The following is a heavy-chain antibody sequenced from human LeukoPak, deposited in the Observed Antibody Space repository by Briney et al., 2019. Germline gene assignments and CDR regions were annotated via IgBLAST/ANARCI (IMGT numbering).Heavy chain of an antibody. D-gene: IGHD6-19*01. V-gene: IGHV3-74*01. Sequence: GGSLRLSCAASGFTFSNYWMHWVRQAPGKGLVWVSRINSDGINTSYADSVKGRFTISRDNAKNTLNLQMNSLRAEDTAVYYCARDRGSGWNDAFDIWGQGTMVTVSS. J-gene: IGHJ3*02. CDR3: ARDRGSGWNDAFDI. CDR2: INSDGINT. CDR1: GFTFSNYW.